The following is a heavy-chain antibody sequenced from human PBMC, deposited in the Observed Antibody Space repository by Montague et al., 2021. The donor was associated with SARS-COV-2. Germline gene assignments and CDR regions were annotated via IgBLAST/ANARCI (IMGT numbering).Heavy chain of an antibody. CDR3: ARELWSAGEY. V-gene: IGHV3-74*01. Sequence: SLRLSCAASGFGFSVYWMYWVRQAPGKGLVWVSRICLDGSDTAYADFVKGRFIISRDNAGDTLYLQMNSLRAYDAALYYCARELWSAGEYWGQGALVTVSS. CDR2: ICLDGSDT. CDR1: GFGFSVYW. D-gene: IGHD2-21*01. J-gene: IGHJ4*02.